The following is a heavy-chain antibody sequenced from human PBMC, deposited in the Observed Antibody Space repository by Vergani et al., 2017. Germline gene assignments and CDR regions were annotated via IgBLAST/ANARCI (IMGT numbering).Heavy chain of an antibody. CDR1: GFTFSNAW. J-gene: IGHJ4*02. CDR3: TTYYDILTGYYMGFWEFDY. Sequence: EVQLLESGGGLVQPGGSLRLSCAASGFTFSNAWMSWVRQAPGKGLEWVGRIKSKTDGGTTDYAAPVKGRFTISRDDSKNTLYLQMNSLKTEDTAVYYCTTYYDILTGYYMGFWEFDYWGQETLVTVSS. D-gene: IGHD3-9*01. CDR2: IKSKTDGGTT. V-gene: IGHV3-15*01.